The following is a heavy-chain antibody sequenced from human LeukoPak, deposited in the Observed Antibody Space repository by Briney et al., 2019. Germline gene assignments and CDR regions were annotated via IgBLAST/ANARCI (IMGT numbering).Heavy chain of an antibody. J-gene: IGHJ3*01. CDR1: GFTVSSNF. V-gene: IGHV3-53*01. Sequence: GGSLRLSCAASGFTVSSNFMSWVRQAPGEGLEWVSLIYTDGSTYYADSVKGRFSISRDNSRNTLYLQMDSLRAEDTAVYYCAKDIQLSAWGLGTMVTVSS. CDR2: IYTDGST. D-gene: IGHD5-24*01. CDR3: AKDIQLSA.